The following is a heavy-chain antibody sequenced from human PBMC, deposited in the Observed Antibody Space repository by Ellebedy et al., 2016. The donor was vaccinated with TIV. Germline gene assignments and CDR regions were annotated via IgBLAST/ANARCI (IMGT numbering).Heavy chain of an antibody. V-gene: IGHV3-53*01. J-gene: IGHJ4*02. Sequence: GESLKISCAASGFTVGNNFMSWVRQVPGKGLEWVSLIYSGGSTDYADSVKGRFTISRDSSKNTLYLQMNSLRAEDTAMYYCARKTDTGTSGDYWGQGTPVTVSS. CDR2: IYSGGST. CDR3: ARKTDTGTSGDY. CDR1: GFTVGNNF. D-gene: IGHD1-1*01.